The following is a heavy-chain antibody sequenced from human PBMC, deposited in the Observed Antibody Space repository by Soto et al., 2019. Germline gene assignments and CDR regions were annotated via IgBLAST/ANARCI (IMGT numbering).Heavy chain of an antibody. Sequence: SETLSLTCAVYGGSFSGYYWSWIRQPPGKGLEWIGEINHSGSTNYNPPLKSRVTISVDTSKNQFSLKLSSVTAADTAVYYCAREAMATPGYGTDVSGQAITVT. V-gene: IGHV4-34*01. CDR3: AREAMATPGYGTDV. J-gene: IGHJ6*02. D-gene: IGHD5-12*01. CDR2: INHSGST. CDR1: GGSFSGYY.